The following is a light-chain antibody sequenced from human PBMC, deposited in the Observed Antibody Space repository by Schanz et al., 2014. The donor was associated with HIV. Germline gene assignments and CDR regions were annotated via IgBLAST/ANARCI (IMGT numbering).Light chain of an antibody. CDR2: GAS. J-gene: IGKJ1*01. CDR3: QQYDSPPWT. CDR1: QSISSSY. Sequence: ESVLTQSPGTLSLSPGERATLSCRTSQSISSSYLAWYQQKPGQAPRLLIYGASSRATGIPDRFSGSGSGTDFTLTISGLEPEDFAVYYCQQYDSPPWTFGQGTKVEVK. V-gene: IGKV3-20*01.